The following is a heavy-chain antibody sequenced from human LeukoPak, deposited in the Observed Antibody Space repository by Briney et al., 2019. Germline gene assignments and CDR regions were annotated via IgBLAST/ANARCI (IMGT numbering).Heavy chain of an antibody. V-gene: IGHV1-69*13. Sequence: SVKVSCKASGGTFSSYAISWVRQAPGQGLEWMGGIIPIFGTANYAQKFQGRVTITADESTSTAYMELSSLRSEDTAVYYCARGGVYYYDSSGYYNAFDIWGQGTMLTVSS. CDR2: IIPIFGTA. D-gene: IGHD3-22*01. CDR1: GGTFSSYA. CDR3: ARGGVYYYDSSGYYNAFDI. J-gene: IGHJ3*02.